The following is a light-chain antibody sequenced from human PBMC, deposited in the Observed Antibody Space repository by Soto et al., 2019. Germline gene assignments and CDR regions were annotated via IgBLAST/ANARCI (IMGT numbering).Light chain of an antibody. CDR1: NSDLGTYKY. CDR2: EVS. J-gene: IGLJ1*01. CDR3: HSYTRSSTYV. V-gene: IGLV2-14*01. Sequence: QSVLAQPASVSGSLGQSITISCTGTNSDLGTYKYVSWYQHHPGKAPKLIIFEVSYRPSGVSNRFSGSKSGNTASLTISGLLPEDEADYYCHSYTRSSTYVFGSGTKLTVL.